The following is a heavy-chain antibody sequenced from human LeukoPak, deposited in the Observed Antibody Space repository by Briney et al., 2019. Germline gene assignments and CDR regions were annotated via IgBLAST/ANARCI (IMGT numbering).Heavy chain of an antibody. CDR1: GGSISSSSYY. J-gene: IGHJ4*02. Sequence: SETLSLTCTVSGGSISSSSYYWGWIRQPPGKGLEWIGSIYYSGSTYYNPSLKSRVTISVDRSKNQFSLKLSSVTAADTAVYYCARRRSSAAWFDYWGQGTLVTVSS. CDR2: IYYSGST. CDR3: ARRRSSAAWFDY. V-gene: IGHV4-39*07. D-gene: IGHD6-6*01.